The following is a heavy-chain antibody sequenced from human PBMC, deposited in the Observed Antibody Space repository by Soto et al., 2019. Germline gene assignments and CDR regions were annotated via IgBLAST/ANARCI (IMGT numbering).Heavy chain of an antibody. D-gene: IGHD3-16*02. J-gene: IGHJ4*02. Sequence: QVQLVQSGAEVKKPGASVKVSCKASGYTFSDYDMHWVRQAPGQGLEWMGWINPNSGGTNYAQKFQGRVTMTRDTSFSAAYMELSRLRSDDTAVYYCARGLGYDSVWGSYRYTDYWGQGTLVTVSS. CDR2: INPNSGGT. CDR1: GYTFSDYD. CDR3: ARGLGYDSVWGSYRYTDY. V-gene: IGHV1-2*02.